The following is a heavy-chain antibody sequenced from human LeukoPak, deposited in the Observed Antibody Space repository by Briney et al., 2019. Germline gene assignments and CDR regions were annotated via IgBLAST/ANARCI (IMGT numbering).Heavy chain of an antibody. CDR1: GGTFSSYN. V-gene: IGHV1-69*06. CDR2: IIPIFGTT. Sequence: SVKVSCKASGGTFSSYNISWVRQAPGQGLEWMGGIIPIFGTTNYAQKFQGRVTITADKSTSTAYMELSSLRSEDTAMYYCARTVVVTAEHAFDIWGQGTMVTVSS. D-gene: IGHD2-21*02. J-gene: IGHJ3*02. CDR3: ARTVVVTAEHAFDI.